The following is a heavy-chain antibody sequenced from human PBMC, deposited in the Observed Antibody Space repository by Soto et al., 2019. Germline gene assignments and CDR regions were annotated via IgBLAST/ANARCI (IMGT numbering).Heavy chain of an antibody. CDR3: AKDSRSYDILTGYNWFDP. Sequence: GGSMRLSCAAYGFTFSSYGMHWVRQAPGKGLEWVAVISYDGSNKYYADSVKGRFTISRDNSKNTLYLQMNSLRAEDTAVYYCAKDSRSYDILTGYNWFDPWGQGTLVTVSS. CDR2: ISYDGSNK. V-gene: IGHV3-30*18. CDR1: GFTFSSYG. D-gene: IGHD3-9*01. J-gene: IGHJ5*02.